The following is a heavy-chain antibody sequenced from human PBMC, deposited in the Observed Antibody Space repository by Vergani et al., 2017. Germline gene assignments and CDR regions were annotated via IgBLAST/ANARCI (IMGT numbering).Heavy chain of an antibody. CDR2: VFHTGVT. D-gene: IGHD1-26*01. J-gene: IGHJ4*02. CDR1: GYSISDGYY. V-gene: IGHV4-38-2*01. Sequence: QVQLQESGPRLVKPSETLSLTCDVSGYSISDGYYWGWIRQAPGKGLGYIGLVFHTGVTSYNPSLKSRVTISIDMPNNQVSLKVKSVIVADTAVYYCVRRTGSYFQFDDWGQGVLVSVSS. CDR3: VRRTGSYFQFDD.